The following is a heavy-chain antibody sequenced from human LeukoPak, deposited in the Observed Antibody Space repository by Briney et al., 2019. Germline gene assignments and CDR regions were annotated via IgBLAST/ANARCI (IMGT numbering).Heavy chain of an antibody. J-gene: IGHJ3*02. Sequence: SETLSLTCTVSGGSISSYYWSWIRQPPGKGLEWIWYIYYSGSTNYNPSLKSRVTISVDTSKNQFSLKLSSVTAADTAVYYCARHEPRKYDFWSGYYRAAFDIWGQGTMVTVSS. V-gene: IGHV4-59*08. CDR1: GGSISSYY. CDR2: IYYSGST. CDR3: ARHEPRKYDFWSGYYRAAFDI. D-gene: IGHD3-3*01.